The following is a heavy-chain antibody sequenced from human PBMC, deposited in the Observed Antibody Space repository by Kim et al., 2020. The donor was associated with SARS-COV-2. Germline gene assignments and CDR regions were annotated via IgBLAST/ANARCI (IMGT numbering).Heavy chain of an antibody. J-gene: IGHJ4*02. CDR3: AILPFTVTNGYFDY. V-gene: IGHV1-69*02. D-gene: IGHD4-4*01. Sequence: AQRLRGRVTITADKSTSTAYMELSSLSSEDTAVYYCAILPFTVTNGYFDYWGQGTLVTVSS.